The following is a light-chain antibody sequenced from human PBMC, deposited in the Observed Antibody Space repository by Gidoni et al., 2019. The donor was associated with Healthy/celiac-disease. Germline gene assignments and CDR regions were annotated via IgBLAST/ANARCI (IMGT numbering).Light chain of an antibody. CDR2: SSC. Sequence: EIQITQSPCSLSASVRDRVTITCRASQSISSYLNWYQQKPGKAPKLLIYSSCSLQRGFPSRYCGCGSWTDCTMSISSVQPEECSTYYCHQSYCICGTFGQGTKLEIK. V-gene: IGKV1-39*01. CDR3: HQSYCICGT. CDR1: QSISSY. J-gene: IGKJ2*01.